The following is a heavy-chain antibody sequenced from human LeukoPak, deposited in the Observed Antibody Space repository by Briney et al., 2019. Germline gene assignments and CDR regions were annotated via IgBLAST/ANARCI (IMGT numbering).Heavy chain of an antibody. CDR3: ARMKTGTTKPFDY. D-gene: IGHD1-1*01. CDR2: IHHSGRT. V-gene: IGHV4-4*02. Sequence: SETLSLTCNVSGVSISSADWWNWVRQPPGKGLEWIGEIHHSGRTTYNPSLQSRVTLSVDKSTNQFSLKLSSVTAADTAVYYCARMKTGTTKPFDYWGQGTLVTVSS. J-gene: IGHJ4*02. CDR1: GVSISSADW.